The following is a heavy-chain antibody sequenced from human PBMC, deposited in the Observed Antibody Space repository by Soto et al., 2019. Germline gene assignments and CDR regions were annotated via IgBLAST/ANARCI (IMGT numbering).Heavy chain of an antibody. D-gene: IGHD6-19*01. J-gene: IGHJ4*02. V-gene: IGHV3-30-3*01. CDR3: AREEDSSGWYLVRTIDY. CDR2: ISYDGSNK. Sequence: CLSLSCDAAGFSLSSYAMPWVRQAPGKGLEWVAVISYDGSNKYYADSVKGRFTISRDNSKNTLYLQMKSLRAEDTAVYYCAREEDSSGWYLVRTIDYWGQGTLVTVLL. CDR1: GFSLSSYA.